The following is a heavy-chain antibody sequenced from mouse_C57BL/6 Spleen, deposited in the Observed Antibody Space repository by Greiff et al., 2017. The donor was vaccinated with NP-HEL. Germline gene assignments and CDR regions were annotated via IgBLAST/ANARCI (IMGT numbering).Heavy chain of an antibody. CDR3: AREGYGGNTGDYFDY. CDR2: IYPGSGST. Sequence: QVQLQQPGAELVKPGASVKMSCKASGYTFTSYWITWVKQRPGQGLEWIGDIYPGSGSTNYNEKFKSKATLTVDTSSSTAYMQLSSLTSEDSAVYYCAREGYGGNTGDYFDYWGQGTTLTVSS. J-gene: IGHJ2*01. CDR1: GYTFTSYW. D-gene: IGHD1-1*02. V-gene: IGHV1-55*01.